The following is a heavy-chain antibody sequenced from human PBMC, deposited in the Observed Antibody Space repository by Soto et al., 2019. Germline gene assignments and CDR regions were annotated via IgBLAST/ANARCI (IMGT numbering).Heavy chain of an antibody. Sequence: GGSLRLSCAASGFTFSSYWMSWVRQAPGKGLEWVANIKQDGSEKYYVDSVKGRFTISRDNAKNSLYLQMNSLRAEDSAVYYCAIDWAGVAFDIWGQGTMVTVSS. D-gene: IGHD3-10*01. CDR2: IKQDGSEK. J-gene: IGHJ3*02. CDR3: AIDWAGVAFDI. CDR1: GFTFSSYW. V-gene: IGHV3-7*01.